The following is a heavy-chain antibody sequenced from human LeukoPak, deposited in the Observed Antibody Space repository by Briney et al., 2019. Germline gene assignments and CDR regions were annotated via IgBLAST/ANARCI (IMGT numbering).Heavy chain of an antibody. J-gene: IGHJ4*01. V-gene: IGHV3-74*01. Sequence: GGSLTLSCTASGFVFISYGMQWVRQAPGKGRVCVSRINTDGSSTSYADCEKGLFTVSRDNHKNTLFLQVNSLRAEDTAVYFCTRELPREVTLDYWGQGTPVIVCS. CDR3: TRELPREVTLDY. CDR2: INTDGSST. D-gene: IGHD2-21*02. CDR1: GFVFISYG.